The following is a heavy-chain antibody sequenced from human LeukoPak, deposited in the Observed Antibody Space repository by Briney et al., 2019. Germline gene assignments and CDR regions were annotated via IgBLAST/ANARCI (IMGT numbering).Heavy chain of an antibody. V-gene: IGHV3-23*01. CDR2: ISGSGGST. D-gene: IGHD4-17*01. CDR1: GFTFSSYA. CDR3: AKDADYGDYVAYTNWFDP. J-gene: IGHJ5*02. Sequence: GGSLRLSCASSGFTFSSYAMSWVRQAPGKGLEWVSAISGSGGSTYYADSVKGRFTISRDNSKNTLYLQMNSLRAEDTAVYYCAKDADYGDYVAYTNWFDPWGQGTLVTVSS.